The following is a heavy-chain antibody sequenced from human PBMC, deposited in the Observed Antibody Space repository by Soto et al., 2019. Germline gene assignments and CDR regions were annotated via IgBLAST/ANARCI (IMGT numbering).Heavy chain of an antibody. CDR3: ARDRLRGYDSSGFYS. CDR2: INTYNGNR. CDR1: GYSFSSYG. D-gene: IGHD3-22*01. V-gene: IGHV1-18*01. J-gene: IGHJ4*02. Sequence: QVQLVQSGAELRKPGASVKVSCKASGYSFSSYGINWVRQAPGQGLEWMGWINTYNGNRNYAQKFEDRVTMTTATPTNTVYMALRSLKSDDTAIYYCARDRLRGYDSSGFYSWGQGTLVTVSS.